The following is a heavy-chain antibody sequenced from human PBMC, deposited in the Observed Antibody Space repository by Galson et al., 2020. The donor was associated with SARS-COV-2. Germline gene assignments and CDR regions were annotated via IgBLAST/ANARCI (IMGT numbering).Heavy chain of an antibody. J-gene: IGHJ3*02. CDR1: GGPISSGDYY. CDR2: IYYSGST. CDR3: ARVGSFLSGYEDPAFDI. Sequence: SETLSLTCTVSGGPISSGDYYWSWIRQPPGKGLEWIGYIYYSGSTYYNPSLKSRVTISVDTSKNQFSLKLSSVTAADTAVYYCARVGSFLSGYEDPAFDIWGQGTMVTVSS. V-gene: IGHV4-30-4*01. D-gene: IGHD5-12*01.